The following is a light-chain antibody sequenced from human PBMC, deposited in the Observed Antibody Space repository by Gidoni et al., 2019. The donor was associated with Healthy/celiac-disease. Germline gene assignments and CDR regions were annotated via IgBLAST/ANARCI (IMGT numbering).Light chain of an antibody. CDR1: QSVSSSY. CDR3: QQYGSSIPIT. J-gene: IGKJ5*01. CDR2: GAA. V-gene: IGKV3-20*01. Sequence: EIVLPQSPGTLSLSPGERATLPCRASQSVSSSYLAWYQQKPGQAPRLLIYGAASRATGRPDRFSGSGSATDFTLTISRLEHEEFSVYYCQQYGSSIPITFGQGTRLEIK.